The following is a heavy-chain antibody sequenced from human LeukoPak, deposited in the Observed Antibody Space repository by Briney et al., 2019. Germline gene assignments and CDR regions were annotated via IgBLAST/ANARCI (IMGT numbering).Heavy chain of an antibody. CDR2: ISGSGEST. Sequence: GGSLRLSCAASGFSFSSFAMSWVRQAPGKGLEWVSAISGSGESTHYEDSVKGRFTISRDNSKNTVDVQMNSLRAEDTAVYYCAKDVGGTNFHYMDVWGKGTTVIVSS. J-gene: IGHJ6*03. CDR3: AKDVGGTNFHYMDV. V-gene: IGHV3-23*01. D-gene: IGHD1-26*01. CDR1: GFSFSSFA.